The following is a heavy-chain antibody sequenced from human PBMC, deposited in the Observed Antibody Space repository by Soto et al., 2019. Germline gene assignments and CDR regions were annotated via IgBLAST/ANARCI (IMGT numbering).Heavy chain of an antibody. CDR2: IFYSGGT. Sequence: KPSETLSLTCTVSGDSISTYYWSWIRQSPGKGLQWIGYIFYSGGTAYNPSLKSRVTISLDMSKKQISLKLTSVTTADTATYFCARLQSVQKVNEYLGQGNLVIVS. V-gene: IGHV4-59*01. CDR3: ARLQSVQKVNEY. D-gene: IGHD1-1*01. CDR1: GDSISTYY. J-gene: IGHJ4*02.